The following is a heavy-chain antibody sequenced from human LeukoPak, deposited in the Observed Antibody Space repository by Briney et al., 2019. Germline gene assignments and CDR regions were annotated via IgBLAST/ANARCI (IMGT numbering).Heavy chain of an antibody. CDR1: EFTFSDYY. D-gene: IGHD6-13*01. V-gene: IGHV3-11*01. J-gene: IGHJ4*02. CDR3: ARLGIITAAGSNDY. CDR2: ISYSGDAI. Sequence: GGSLRLSCAASEFTFSDYYMSWIRQAPGKGLEWVSYISYSGDAIYYADSVKGRFTVSRDNAKNSLYLQMNSLRAEDTAVYYCARLGIITAAGSNDYWGQGTLVTVSS.